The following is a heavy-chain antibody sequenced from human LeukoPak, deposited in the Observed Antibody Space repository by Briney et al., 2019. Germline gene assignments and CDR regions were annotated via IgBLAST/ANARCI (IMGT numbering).Heavy chain of an antibody. CDR1: GFTFSSYS. CDR3: ARDPAPGDY. J-gene: IGHJ4*02. Sequence: PGGSLRLSCAASGFTFSSYSMNWVRQAPGKGLEWVSSITARSSIFYADSVRGRFTISRDNAKNSLYLQLNSLRAEDTAVYYCARDPAPGDYWGQGTLVTVSS. V-gene: IGHV3-21*01. D-gene: IGHD1-14*01. CDR2: ITARSSI.